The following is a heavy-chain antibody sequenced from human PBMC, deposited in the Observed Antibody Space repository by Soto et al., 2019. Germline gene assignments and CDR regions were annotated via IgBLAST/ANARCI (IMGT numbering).Heavy chain of an antibody. J-gene: IGHJ5*02. Sequence: SETLSLTCTVSGGSISSGGYYWSWIRQPPGKGLEWIGDFYSSGSPHHNPSLKNRVSISEDRSKNEFSLKLSSVTAADTAIYYCARVFYYDSSRIGFSAWGRGTLVIVSA. CDR3: ARVFYYDSSRIGFSA. CDR1: GGSISSGGYY. CDR2: FYSSGSP. D-gene: IGHD3-22*01. V-gene: IGHV4-61*08.